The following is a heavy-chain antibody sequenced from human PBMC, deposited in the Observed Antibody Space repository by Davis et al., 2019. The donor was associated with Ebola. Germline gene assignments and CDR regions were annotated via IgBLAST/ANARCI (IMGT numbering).Heavy chain of an antibody. CDR2: IYTSGRT. J-gene: IGHJ4*02. D-gene: IGHD2-15*01. CDR1: GGSISSHY. Sequence: PSETLSLTCTVSGGSISSHYWSWIRQPAGKGLEWIGRIYTSGRTNYNPSLKSRVTMSVDTSKNQFSLRLSSVTAADTAVYYCVRDGCPGGSCYCGDYWGQGTLVTVPS. CDR3: VRDGCPGGSCYCGDY. V-gene: IGHV4-4*07.